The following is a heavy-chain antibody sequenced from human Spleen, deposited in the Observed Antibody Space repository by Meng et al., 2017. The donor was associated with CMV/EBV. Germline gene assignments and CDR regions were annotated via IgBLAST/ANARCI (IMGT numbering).Heavy chain of an antibody. CDR3: SRDSGFHDIVLIAGGQKPLFGYGMDV. V-gene: IGHV3-30*04. Sequence: GESLKISCAASGFPFSGFSMHWGRQPPGKGLEWVALISSDGNNKYFAESVKGRFTISRDNSKNTVYLQMNTLRPEDTAMYYCSRDSGFHDIVLIAGGQKPLFGYGMDVWGQGTTVTVSS. J-gene: IGHJ6*02. CDR2: ISSDGNNK. D-gene: IGHD2-8*01. CDR1: GFPFSGFS.